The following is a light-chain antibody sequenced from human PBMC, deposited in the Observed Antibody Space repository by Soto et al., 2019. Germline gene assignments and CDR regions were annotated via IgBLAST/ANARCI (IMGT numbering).Light chain of an antibody. J-gene: IGKJ1*01. CDR1: QSISNS. CDR3: QQYNTFWA. CDR2: KAS. Sequence: DIQMTQSPSTMSASVGDRVTITCRASQSISNSLAWYQQKPGKAHKLLIYKASSLESGVPSRFSGSGSGTEFTLTISNLQPDDFATYYCQQYNTFWAFGQGTKVEIK. V-gene: IGKV1-5*03.